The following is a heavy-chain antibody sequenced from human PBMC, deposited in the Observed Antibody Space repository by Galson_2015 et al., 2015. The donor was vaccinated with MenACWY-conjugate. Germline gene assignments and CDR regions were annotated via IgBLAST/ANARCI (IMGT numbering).Heavy chain of an antibody. CDR2: MYYSESP. V-gene: IGHV4-59*01. Sequence: SETLSLTCTVSGGSMTSSYWSWIRLPPGKGLEWIGYMYYSESPHYSPSLRGRVTISVDTSRKQFSLTLRSVTAADTAVYYCASGGTYPRRFLNWFDPWGQGTLVTVSS. J-gene: IGHJ5*02. CDR3: ASGGTYPRRFLNWFDP. CDR1: GGSMTSSY. D-gene: IGHD1-26*01.